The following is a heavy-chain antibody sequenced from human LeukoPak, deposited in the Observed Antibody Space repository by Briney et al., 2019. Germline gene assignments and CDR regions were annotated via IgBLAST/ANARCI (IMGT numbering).Heavy chain of an antibody. D-gene: IGHD6-19*01. J-gene: IGHJ4*02. CDR2: ISAYNGNT. V-gene: IGHV1-18*01. CDR1: GYTFTSSG. CDR3: ARWTDLIAVAGTSSFDY. Sequence: GASVKVSCKASGYTFTSSGISWVRQAPGQGLEWMGWISAYNGNTNYAQKLQGRVTMTTDTSTSTAYMELRSLRSDDTAVYYCARWTDLIAVAGTSSFDYWGQGTLVTVSS.